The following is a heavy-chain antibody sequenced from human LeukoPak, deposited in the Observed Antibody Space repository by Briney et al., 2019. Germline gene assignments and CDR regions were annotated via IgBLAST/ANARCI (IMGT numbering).Heavy chain of an antibody. CDR3: ARDPLRNYDFWSGYYAPYYFDY. V-gene: IGHV1-69*05. D-gene: IGHD3-3*01. J-gene: IGHJ4*02. Sequence: SVKVSCKASGGTFSSYAISWVRQAPGQGLEWMGGIIPIFGTANYAQKFQGRVTITTDESTSTAYMELSSLRSEDTAVYYCARDPLRNYDFWSGYYAPYYFDYWGQGTLVTVSS. CDR1: GGTFSSYA. CDR2: IIPIFGTA.